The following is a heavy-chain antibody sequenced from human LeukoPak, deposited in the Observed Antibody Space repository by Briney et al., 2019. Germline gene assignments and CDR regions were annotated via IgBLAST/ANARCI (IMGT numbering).Heavy chain of an antibody. J-gene: IGHJ6*03. V-gene: IGHV4-59*01. CDR3: ASAIAEEFYYYYMDV. CDR2: IYYSGST. D-gene: IGHD1-14*01. CDR1: GGSISSSY. Sequence: SETLSLTCTVSGGSISSSYGTWIRQPPGKGLEWIGYIYYSGSTNYNPSLKSRVTISVDTSKNQFSLNLSSVTAADTAVYYCASAIAEEFYYYYMDVWGKGTTVTVSS.